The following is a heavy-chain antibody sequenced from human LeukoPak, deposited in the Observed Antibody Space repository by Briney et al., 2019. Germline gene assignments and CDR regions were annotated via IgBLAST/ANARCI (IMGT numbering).Heavy chain of an antibody. CDR2: IQYDGSNE. CDR3: ARSLTKVRGYDY. Sequence: PGVSLRLSCTASGFTFNSYDMHWVRQAPGKGLEWVTFIQYDGSNEYQADSVKGRFTISRDNSKNTMYLLMNSLRIEDTAVYYCARSLTKVRGYDYWGQGTLVTVSS. J-gene: IGHJ4*02. D-gene: IGHD3-10*01. CDR1: GFTFNSYD. V-gene: IGHV3-30*02.